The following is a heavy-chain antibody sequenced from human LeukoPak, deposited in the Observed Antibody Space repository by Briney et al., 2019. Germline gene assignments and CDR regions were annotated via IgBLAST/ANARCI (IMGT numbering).Heavy chain of an antibody. Sequence: GGSLRLSCAASGFTFSSYEMNWVRQAPGKGLEWVSYISSSGSTIYYADSVKGRFTISRDNAKNSLYLQMNSLRAEDTAVYYCARAQGFMIGWFDPWGQGTLVTVSS. CDR3: ARAQGFMIGWFDP. V-gene: IGHV3-48*03. CDR1: GFTFSSYE. J-gene: IGHJ5*02. CDR2: ISSSGSTI. D-gene: IGHD3-22*01.